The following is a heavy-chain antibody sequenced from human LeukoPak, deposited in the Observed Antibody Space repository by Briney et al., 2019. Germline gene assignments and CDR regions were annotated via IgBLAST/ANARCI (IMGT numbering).Heavy chain of an antibody. J-gene: IGHJ4*02. CDR1: GFTFSSYG. D-gene: IGHD2-15*01. CDR3: AKDVAWWYYFDY. CDR2: ISYDGSNK. Sequence: GGSLRLSCAASGFTFSSYGMHWVRQAPGKGLAWVAVISYDGSNKYYADSVKGRFTISRDNSKNTLYLQMNSLRAEDTAVYYCAKDVAWWYYFDYWGQGTLVTVSS. V-gene: IGHV3-30*18.